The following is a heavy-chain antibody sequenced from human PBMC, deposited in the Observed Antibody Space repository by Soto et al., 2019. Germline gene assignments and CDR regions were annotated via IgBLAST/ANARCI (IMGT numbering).Heavy chain of an antibody. J-gene: IGHJ5*02. D-gene: IGHD2-15*01. Sequence: QVQLVESGGGVVQPGRSLRLSCAASGFTFSSYGMHWVRQAPGKGLEWVAVIWYDGSNKYYADSVKGRFTISRDNSKNTLYLQMNSRRAEDTAVYYCAREAGYCSGGSCYSRRNWFDPWGQGTLVTVSS. CDR2: IWYDGSNK. CDR1: GFTFSSYG. CDR3: AREAGYCSGGSCYSRRNWFDP. V-gene: IGHV3-33*01.